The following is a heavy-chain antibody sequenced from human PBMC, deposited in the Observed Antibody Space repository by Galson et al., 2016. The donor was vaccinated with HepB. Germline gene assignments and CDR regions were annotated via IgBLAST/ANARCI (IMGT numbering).Heavy chain of an antibody. CDR3: ARGGDSTDDAFDI. CDR2: LYYSGST. J-gene: IGHJ3*02. Sequence: ETLSLTCTVSGGSISSGTYYWGWIRQPPGKGLEWIGSLYYSGSTYYNPSLKSRVTISVATSKNQFSLKLTSVTAADTAVYYCARGGDSTDDAFDIWGQGTMVTVSS. V-gene: IGHV4-39*07. CDR1: GGSISSGTYY. D-gene: IGHD2-21*02.